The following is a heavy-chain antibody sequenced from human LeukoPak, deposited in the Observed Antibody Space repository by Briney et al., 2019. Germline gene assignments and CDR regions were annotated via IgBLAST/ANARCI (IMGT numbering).Heavy chain of an antibody. J-gene: IGHJ5*02. CDR2: ISAYNGNT. Sequence: ASVKVSCKASGYTFTSYGISWVRQAPGQGLEWMGRISAYNGNTNYAQKLQGRVTMTTDTSTSTAYMELRSLRSDDTAVYYCAREDEFGIAVAGRLNWFDPWGQGTLVTVSS. D-gene: IGHD6-19*01. V-gene: IGHV1-18*01. CDR3: AREDEFGIAVAGRLNWFDP. CDR1: GYTFTSYG.